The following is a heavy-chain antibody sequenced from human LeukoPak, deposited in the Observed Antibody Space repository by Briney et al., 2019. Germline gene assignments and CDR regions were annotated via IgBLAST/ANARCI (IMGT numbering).Heavy chain of an antibody. J-gene: IGHJ3*02. CDR1: GFSFDDYA. CDR3: ARETPRDAFDI. V-gene: IGHV3-9*01. CDR2: INWNSGSV. Sequence: PGGSLRLSCAASGFSFDDYAMHWVRQAPGKGLEWVAGINWNSGSVGYADSVRGRFTISRDNAKNSLYLQMNSLRAEDTAVYYCARETPRDAFDIWGQGTMVTVSS.